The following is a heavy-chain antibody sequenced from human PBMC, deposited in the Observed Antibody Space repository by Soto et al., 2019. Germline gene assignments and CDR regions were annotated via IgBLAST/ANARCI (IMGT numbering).Heavy chain of an antibody. CDR1: GGSITSSSYY. J-gene: IGHJ4*02. CDR3: ARQRTTVVTQAYFDH. V-gene: IGHV4-39*01. Sequence: LSLTCTVSGGSITSSSYYWGWIRQPPGKGLEWIGSIYYSGRTYYNPSFKSRVTISIDTSKNQFSLKLSSVTATNTAVYYCARQRTTVVTQAYFDHWGQGALVTVSS. CDR2: IYYSGRT. D-gene: IGHD2-21*02.